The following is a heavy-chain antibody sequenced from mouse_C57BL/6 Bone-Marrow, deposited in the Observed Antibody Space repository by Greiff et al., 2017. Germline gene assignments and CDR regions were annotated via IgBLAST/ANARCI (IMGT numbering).Heavy chain of an antibody. CDR1: GFTFSDYG. V-gene: IGHV5-17*01. D-gene: IGHD2-4*01. CDR3: ARPDDFPHYYAMDY. CDR2: ISSGSSTI. Sequence: EVQVVESGGGLVKPGGSLKLSCAASGFTFSDYGMHWVRQAPEKGLEWVAYISSGSSTIYYADTVKGRFTISRDNAKNTLFLQMTSLRSEDTAMYYCARPDDFPHYYAMDYWGQGTSVTVSS. J-gene: IGHJ4*01.